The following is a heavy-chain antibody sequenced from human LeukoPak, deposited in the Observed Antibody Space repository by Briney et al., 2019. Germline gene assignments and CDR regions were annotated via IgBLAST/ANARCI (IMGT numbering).Heavy chain of an antibody. V-gene: IGHV4-34*01. CDR2: INHSGST. CDR3: ARGPARWQWLVNIAFDI. D-gene: IGHD6-19*01. CDR1: GGSLSGYY. Sequence: SETLSPTCAVYGGSLSGYYWRWIRHPPGKGLEWIGEINHSGSTNYNPSLKSRVTISADTSKNQFSLKLSSVTAADMAVYYCARGPARWQWLVNIAFDIWGQGTMVTVSS. J-gene: IGHJ3*02.